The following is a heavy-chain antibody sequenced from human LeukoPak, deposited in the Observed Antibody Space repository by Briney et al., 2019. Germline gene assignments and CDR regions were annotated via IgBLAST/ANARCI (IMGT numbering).Heavy chain of an antibody. CDR2: INPNSGGT. CDR3: ARERLGAHDAFDI. CDR1: GYTFTSYY. V-gene: IGHV1-2*02. Sequence: ASVKVSCKASGYTFTSYYMHWVRQAPGQGLEWMGWINPNSGGTNYAQKFQGRVTMTRDTSISTAYMELSRLRSDDTAVYYCARERLGAHDAFDIWGQGTMVTVSS. J-gene: IGHJ3*02. D-gene: IGHD3-16*01.